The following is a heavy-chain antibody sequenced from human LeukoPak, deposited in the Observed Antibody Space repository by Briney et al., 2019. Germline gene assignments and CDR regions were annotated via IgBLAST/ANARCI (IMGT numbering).Heavy chain of an antibody. CDR2: IYSGGST. J-gene: IGHJ4*02. CDR1: GFTVSSNY. Sequence: PGGSLRLSCAASGFTVSSNYMSWVRQAPGKELEGVSVIYSGGSTYYADSVKGRFTISRDNSKNTLYLQMNSLRAEDTAVYYCARDQNCGGDCYGFDYWGQGTLVTVSS. D-gene: IGHD2-21*01. V-gene: IGHV3-66*02. CDR3: ARDQNCGGDCYGFDY.